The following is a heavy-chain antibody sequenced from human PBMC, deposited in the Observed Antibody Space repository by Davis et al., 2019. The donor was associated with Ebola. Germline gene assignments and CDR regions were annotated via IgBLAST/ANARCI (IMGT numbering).Heavy chain of an antibody. CDR1: GGSFSGYY. Sequence: PSETLSLTCAVYGGSFSGYYWSWIRQPPGKGLEWIGEINHSGSTNYNPSLKSRVTISVDTSKNQFSLKLSSVTAADTAVYYCARGLGGWAAAGWFDPWGQGTLVTVSS. D-gene: IGHD6-13*01. J-gene: IGHJ5*02. V-gene: IGHV4-34*01. CDR2: INHSGST. CDR3: ARGLGGWAAAGWFDP.